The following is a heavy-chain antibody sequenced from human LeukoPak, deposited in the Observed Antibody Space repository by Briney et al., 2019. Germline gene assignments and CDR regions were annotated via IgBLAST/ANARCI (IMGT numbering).Heavy chain of an antibody. Sequence: SQTLSLTCAISGDSVSSNSAAWNWIRQSPSRGLEWLGRTYYRSNWYNDYAVSVKSRITINPDSSKDQFSLHLDSVTPEDTAVYYCVRTTFLARPGSFGPGSWYFDLWGRGTLVTVSS. CDR2: TYYRSNWYN. CDR1: GDSVSSNSAA. D-gene: IGHD6-6*01. J-gene: IGHJ2*01. CDR3: VRTTFLARPGSFGPGSWYFDL. V-gene: IGHV6-1*01.